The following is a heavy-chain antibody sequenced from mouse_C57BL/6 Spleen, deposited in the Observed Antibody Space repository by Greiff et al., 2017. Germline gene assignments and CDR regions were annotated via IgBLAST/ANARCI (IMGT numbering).Heavy chain of an antibody. Sequence: EVKLVESGEGLVKPGGSLKLSCAASGFTFSSYAMSWVRQTPEKRLEWVAYISSGGDYIYYADTVKGRFTISRDNARNTLYLQMSSLQSEDTAMYYCTRDGPARALDYWGQGTTLTVSS. CDR1: GFTFSSYA. V-gene: IGHV5-9-1*02. CDR2: ISSGGDYI. J-gene: IGHJ2*01. D-gene: IGHD3-1*01. CDR3: TRDGPARALDY.